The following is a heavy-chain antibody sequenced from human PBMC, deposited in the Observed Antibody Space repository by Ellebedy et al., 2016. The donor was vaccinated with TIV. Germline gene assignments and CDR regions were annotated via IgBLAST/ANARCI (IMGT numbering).Heavy chain of an antibody. Sequence: PGGSLRLSCAASGFTFSSYGMHWVRQAPGKGLEWVEVIWYDGSNKYYADSVKDRFTISRDNSKDTLYLQMNSLRAEDTAVYYCARDQGYGTSSFTAFDYWGQGILVTVSS. CDR3: ARDQGYGTSSFTAFDY. D-gene: IGHD3-10*01. V-gene: IGHV3-33*01. CDR2: IWYDGSNK. CDR1: GFTFSSYG. J-gene: IGHJ4*02.